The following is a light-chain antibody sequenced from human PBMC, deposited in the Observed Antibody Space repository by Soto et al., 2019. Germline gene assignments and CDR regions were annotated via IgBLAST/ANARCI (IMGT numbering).Light chain of an antibody. Sequence: EIVLTQSPGTLSLSPGERATLSCRASQRISSSYLAWYQQKPGQAPRLLIYGASSRATGIPDRFSGSWSGTDFTLTISRLEPEDFAVYYCQQYNSSPWTFGQGTKVDIK. J-gene: IGKJ1*01. CDR2: GAS. CDR1: QRISSSY. V-gene: IGKV3-20*01. CDR3: QQYNSSPWT.